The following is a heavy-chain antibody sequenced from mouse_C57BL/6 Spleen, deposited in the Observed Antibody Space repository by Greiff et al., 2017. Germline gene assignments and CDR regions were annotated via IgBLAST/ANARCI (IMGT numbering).Heavy chain of an antibody. CDR3: ARETTVVASYWYVGV. J-gene: IGHJ1*03. CDR1: GYTFTSYW. V-gene: IGHV1-52*01. Sequence: QVHVKQPGAELVRPGSSVKLSCKASGYTFTSYWMHWVKQRPIQGLEWIGNIDPSDSETHYNQKFKDKATLTVDKSSSTAYMQLSSLTSDDSAVYYCARETTVVASYWYVGVWGTGTTVTVSS. CDR2: IDPSDSET. D-gene: IGHD1-1*01.